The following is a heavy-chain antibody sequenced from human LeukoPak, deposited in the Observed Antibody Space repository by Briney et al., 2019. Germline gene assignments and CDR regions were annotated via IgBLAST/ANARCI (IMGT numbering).Heavy chain of an antibody. D-gene: IGHD2-2*02. CDR3: AKAGDIIVVPAAILLDP. J-gene: IGHJ5*02. Sequence: GGSLRLSCAASGFTFSSYGMHWVRQAPGKGLEWVAFIRYDGSNKYYADSVKGRFTISRDNSKNTLYLQMNSLRAEDTAVYYCAKAGDIIVVPAAILLDPWGQGTLVTVSS. CDR1: GFTFSSYG. CDR2: IRYDGSNK. V-gene: IGHV3-30*02.